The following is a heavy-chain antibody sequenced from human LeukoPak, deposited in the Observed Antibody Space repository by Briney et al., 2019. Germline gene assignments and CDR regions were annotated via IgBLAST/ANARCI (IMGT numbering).Heavy chain of an antibody. J-gene: IGHJ4*02. V-gene: IGHV4-34*01. CDR1: GGSFSGYD. CDR3: ARGIVVVVAATPGYFDY. CDR2: INHSGST. D-gene: IGHD2-15*01. Sequence: SETLSLTCAVYGGSFSGYDWSWIRQPPGKGLEWIGEINHSGSTNYNPSLKSRVTISVDTSKNQFSLKLSSVTAADTAVYYCARGIVVVVAATPGYFDYWGQGTLVTVSS.